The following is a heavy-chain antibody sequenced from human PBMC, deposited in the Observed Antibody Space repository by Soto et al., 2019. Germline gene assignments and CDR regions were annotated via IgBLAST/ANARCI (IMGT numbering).Heavy chain of an antibody. Sequence: QMQLVQSGPEVKKPGTSVKVSCKTSGFTFSSSAVHWVRQARGHRLQWIGWIDVGSANANYAQMLQERVTISRDMSTSPAYMELSSLRPEDTAVXXXXXXXXXXXXXXXRHWGPGTLVTVSS. CDR3: XXXXXXXXXXXXRH. CDR2: IDVGSANA. V-gene: IGHV1-58*01. CDR1: GFTFSSSA. J-gene: IGHJ4*02.